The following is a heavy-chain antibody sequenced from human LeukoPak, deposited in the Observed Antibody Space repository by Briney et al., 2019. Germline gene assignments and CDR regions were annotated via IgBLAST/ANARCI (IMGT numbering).Heavy chain of an antibody. CDR1: GFTFSSYS. Sequence: GGSLRLSCAASGFTFSSYSMNWVRQAPGKGLEWVSSINSSSSYIYYADSVRGRFTLSRDNAENSLYLQMRSLTDEDTAVYYCAREWQYAPDYWGQGTLVTVST. V-gene: IGHV3-21*01. CDR2: INSSSSYI. D-gene: IGHD2-2*01. CDR3: AREWQYAPDY. J-gene: IGHJ4*02.